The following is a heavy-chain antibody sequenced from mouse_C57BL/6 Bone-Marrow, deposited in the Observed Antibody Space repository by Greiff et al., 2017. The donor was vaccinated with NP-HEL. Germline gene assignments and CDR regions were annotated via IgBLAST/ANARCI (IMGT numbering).Heavy chain of an antibody. V-gene: IGHV3-6*01. CDR1: GYSITSGYY. D-gene: IGHD2-4*01. CDR2: ISYDGSN. CDR3: ANIYYDYDGYYFDY. J-gene: IGHJ2*01. Sequence: VQLKESGPGLVKPSQSLSLTCSVTGYSITSGYYWNWIRQFPGNKLEWMGYISYDGSNNYNPSLKNRISITRDTSKNQFFLKLNSVTTEDTATYYCANIYYDYDGYYFDYWGQGTTLTVSS.